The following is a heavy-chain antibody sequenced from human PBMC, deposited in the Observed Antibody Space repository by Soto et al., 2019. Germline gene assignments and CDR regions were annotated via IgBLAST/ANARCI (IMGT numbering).Heavy chain of an antibody. V-gene: IGHV4-34*01. D-gene: IGHD2-2*01. Sequence: RSLTCAVYGGSFSGYYWSWIRQPPGKGLEWIGEINHSGSTNYNPSLKSRVTISVDTSKNQFSLKLSSVTAADTAVYYCARGGRYCSSTSCYRFGYYYYGMDVWGQGTTVTVSS. CDR1: GGSFSGYY. CDR2: INHSGST. CDR3: ARGGRYCSSTSCYRFGYYYYGMDV. J-gene: IGHJ6*02.